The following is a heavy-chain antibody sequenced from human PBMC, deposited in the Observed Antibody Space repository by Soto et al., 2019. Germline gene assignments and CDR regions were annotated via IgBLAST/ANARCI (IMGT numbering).Heavy chain of an antibody. V-gene: IGHV1-18*04. CDR3: ARVITIFGEVITGLYGMDV. CDR1: GYTFTSYG. CDR2: ISAYNGNT. J-gene: IGHJ6*02. Sequence: ASVKVSCKASGYTFTSYGISWVRQAPGQGLEWMGWISAYNGNTNYAQKLQGRVTMTTDTSTSTAYMELRSLRSDDTAVYYCARVITIFGEVITGLYGMDVCGQGTTVTVSS. D-gene: IGHD3-3*01.